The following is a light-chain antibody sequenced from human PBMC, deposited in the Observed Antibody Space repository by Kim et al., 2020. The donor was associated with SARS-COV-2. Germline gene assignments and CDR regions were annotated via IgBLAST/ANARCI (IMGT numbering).Light chain of an antibody. CDR3: QQCNSYPYT. V-gene: IGKV1-5*01. CDR1: QSISSW. J-gene: IGKJ2*01. CDR2: DAS. Sequence: DIQMTQSPSTLSASVGDRVTITCRASQSISSWLAWFQQKPGKAPKLLIYDASNLESGVPSRFSGSGSGTEFTLTISSLQPDDFATYYCQQCNSYPYTFGQGTKLEIK.